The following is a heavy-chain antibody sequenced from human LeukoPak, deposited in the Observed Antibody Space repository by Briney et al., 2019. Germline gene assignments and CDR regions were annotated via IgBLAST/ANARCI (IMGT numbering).Heavy chain of an antibody. CDR1: RFTFSSYG. Sequence: PGRSLRLSCAASRFTFSSYGMHWVRQAPGKGLEWVSGISGSGDSTYNADSVKGRFSISRDNSKNTLYLLMNSLRVDDTAVYYCAIRVGASWDLWPYYFDYWGQGTLVTVSS. D-gene: IGHD1-26*01. J-gene: IGHJ4*02. CDR3: AIRVGASWDLWPYYFDY. CDR2: ISGSGDST. V-gene: IGHV3-23*01.